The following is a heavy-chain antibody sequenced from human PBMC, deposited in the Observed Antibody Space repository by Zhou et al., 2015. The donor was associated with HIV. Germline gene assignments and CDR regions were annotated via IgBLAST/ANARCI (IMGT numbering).Heavy chain of an antibody. Sequence: QVQLVQSGAEVKKPGSSVKVSCKSSGATFSTYSITWVRQAPGQGLEWMGGIIPMYGTTFYAQTLQGRVTITADTSTSTAYMELSSLRSEDTAVYYCAKHASHCSGGSCYSARDYYYYGMDVWGQGTTVTVSS. CDR3: AKHASHCSGGSCYSARDYYYYGMDV. CDR1: GATFSTYS. CDR2: IIPMYGTT. J-gene: IGHJ6*02. D-gene: IGHD2-15*01. V-gene: IGHV1-69*06.